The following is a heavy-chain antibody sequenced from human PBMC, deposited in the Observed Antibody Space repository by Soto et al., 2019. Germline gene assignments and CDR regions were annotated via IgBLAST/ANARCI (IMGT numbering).Heavy chain of an antibody. CDR3: VKFRGRAYPYYYMDV. J-gene: IGHJ6*03. CDR1: GFTFSTYG. Sequence: DVQLLESGGGLVQWGGSLRLSCVTSGFTFSTYGMTWVRQAPGKGLEWVSYGGSGGSRYYAESVKSGFTISRDNSKNTLSLEMNSLRAEDTATYYCVKFRGRAYPYYYMDVWGKGTTVTVSS. V-gene: IGHV3-23*01. D-gene: IGHD3-10*01. CDR2: YGGSGGSR.